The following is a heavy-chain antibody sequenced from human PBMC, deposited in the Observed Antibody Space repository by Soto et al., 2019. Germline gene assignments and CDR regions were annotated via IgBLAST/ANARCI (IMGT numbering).Heavy chain of an antibody. D-gene: IGHD2-8*01. Sequence: QVQLVQSGAEVKKPGASVMGSCKASGYTFTSYAMHWVRQAPGQRLEWMGWINAGTGNTKYSQKFQCRVTITRDTSASTAYMELSSLRSEDTAVYYCASNGDSIVLMHQSYNYYRDVCCKGTTVTVSS. J-gene: IGHJ6*03. CDR2: INAGTGNT. CDR3: ASNGDSIVLMHQSYNYYRDV. CDR1: GYTFTSYA. V-gene: IGHV1-3*01.